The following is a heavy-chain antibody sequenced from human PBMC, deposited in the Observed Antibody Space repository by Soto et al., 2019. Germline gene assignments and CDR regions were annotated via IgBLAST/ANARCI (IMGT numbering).Heavy chain of an antibody. Sequence: QVQLVQSGAEVKKPGSSVKVSCKASGGTFSSYAISWVRQAPGQGLEWMGGIIPIFGTANYAQKFQGRVTITADESTSTADMELSSLSSSDTAVYYCTRHVPAAGYYNVMAVRAQETPVTISS. CDR3: TRHVPAAGYYNVMAV. CDR1: GGTFSSYA. V-gene: IGHV1-69*12. J-gene: IGHJ6*02. CDR2: IIPIFGTA. D-gene: IGHD2-2*01.